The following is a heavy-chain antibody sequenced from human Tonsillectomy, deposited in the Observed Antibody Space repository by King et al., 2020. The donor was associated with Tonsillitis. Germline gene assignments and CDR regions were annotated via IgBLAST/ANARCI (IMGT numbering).Heavy chain of an antibody. CDR3: GRYQGIIPGLAGGFDI. Sequence: VQLVESGGGLVRPGGSLRLSCAASGFIFTNFNMNWVRQAPGEGPEWVSSITSRTGYTYYADSVEGRFTISRDNANSSLSLPMNSLRAEDTAVYFCGRYQGIIPGLAGGFDIWGLGTTVTVSS. V-gene: IGHV3-21*01. CDR2: ITSRTGYT. D-gene: IGHD2-15*01. CDR1: GFIFTNFN. J-gene: IGHJ3*02.